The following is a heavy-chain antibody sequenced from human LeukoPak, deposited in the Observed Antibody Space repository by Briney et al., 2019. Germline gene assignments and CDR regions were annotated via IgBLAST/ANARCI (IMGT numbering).Heavy chain of an antibody. Sequence: PSETLSLTCIVSGGSISSYYWSWIRQPPGKGLEWIGYISYSGSTNYNPSLRSRVTISVDTSKNQFSLKLSSVTAADTAVYYCARSRPYSSGWYKSSAYFDYWGQGTLVTVSS. CDR2: ISYSGST. J-gene: IGHJ4*02. V-gene: IGHV4-59*01. D-gene: IGHD6-19*01. CDR3: ARSRPYSSGWYKSSAYFDY. CDR1: GGSISSYY.